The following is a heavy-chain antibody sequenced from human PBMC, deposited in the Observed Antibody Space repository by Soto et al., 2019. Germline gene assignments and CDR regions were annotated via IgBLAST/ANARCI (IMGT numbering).Heavy chain of an antibody. J-gene: IGHJ3*02. CDR1: GFTFSSYS. D-gene: IGHD3-10*01. CDR3: ASGGRKSGSYYNDLAFDI. CDR2: ISSSSSTI. V-gene: IGHV3-48*04. Sequence: GGSLRLSCAASGFTFSSYSMNWVRQAPGKGLEWVSYISSSSSTIYYADSVKGRFTISRDNAKNSLYLQMNSLRAEDTAVYYCASGGRKSGSYYNDLAFDIWGQGTMVTVSS.